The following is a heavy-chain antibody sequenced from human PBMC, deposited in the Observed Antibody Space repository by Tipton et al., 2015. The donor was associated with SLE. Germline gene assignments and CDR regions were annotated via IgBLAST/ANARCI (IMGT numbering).Heavy chain of an antibody. D-gene: IGHD1/OR15-1a*01. CDR3: AKPSGTVPLDY. V-gene: IGHV3-23*01. CDR1: GFMSTNYA. CDR2: ISASGGSGTGT. Sequence: GSLRLSCAVSGFMSTNYAMSWVRQAPGKGLEWVSTISASGGSGTGTYYADSVKGRFTISRDNSKNMLYLQMNSLRADDTAVYYCAKPSGTVPLDYWGRGILVTVSS. J-gene: IGHJ4*02.